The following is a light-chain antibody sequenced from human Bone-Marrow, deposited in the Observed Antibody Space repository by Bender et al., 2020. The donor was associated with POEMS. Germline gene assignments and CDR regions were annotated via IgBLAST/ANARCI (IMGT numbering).Light chain of an antibody. V-gene: IGLV1-44*01. CDR2: NDN. CDR3: AAWDAGLSGGV. CDR1: NSNIGTNA. J-gene: IGLJ3*02. Sequence: QSVLTQPPSASGTPGQRVTISCSGSNSNIGTNAVNWYQQFPGTAPKLLIYNDNQRPAGVPDRLYAFKSGTSASLAISGLQSEDEADYYCAAWDAGLSGGVCGGGTKLTVL.